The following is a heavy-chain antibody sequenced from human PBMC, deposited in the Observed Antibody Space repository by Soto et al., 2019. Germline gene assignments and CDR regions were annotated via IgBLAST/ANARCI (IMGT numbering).Heavy chain of an antibody. CDR3: VKRAWTTYHLSSLHWFDP. D-gene: IGHD4-17*01. CDR2: IHPGDSDT. Sequence: GESLKISCKGSGFIFADVWIGWVRQMPDKGLEWVGIIHPGDSDTQYSPSFQGHVTISADNSITTMYLQWDSLRASDTGIYYCVKRAWTTYHLSSLHWFDPWGQGTLVTVSS. CDR1: GFIFADVW. J-gene: IGHJ5*02. V-gene: IGHV5-51*01.